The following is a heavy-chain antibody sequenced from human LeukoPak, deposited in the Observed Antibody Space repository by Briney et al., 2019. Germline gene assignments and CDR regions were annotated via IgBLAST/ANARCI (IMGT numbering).Heavy chain of an antibody. J-gene: IGHJ4*02. D-gene: IGHD2-8*01. CDR2: VSLSGLT. Sequence: SGTLSLTCGVSGGSITGTNWWSWVRQPPGQGLGWIGEVSLSGLTNYNPSLSSRVIMALDTSKNHLSLHLTSVTAADTAVYYCSRENGAFSPFGYWGQGYLVTVLS. CDR3: SRENGAFSPFGY. V-gene: IGHV4-4*02. CDR1: GGSITGTNW.